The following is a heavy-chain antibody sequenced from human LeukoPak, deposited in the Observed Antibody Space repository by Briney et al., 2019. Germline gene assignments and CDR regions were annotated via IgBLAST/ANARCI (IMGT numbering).Heavy chain of an antibody. Sequence: GGSLRLSSAASGFTFSSYAVSWVSQAPGEVLEWVSTISGSGGATYYADSVKGRFTISRDASKNTLYLKMSTLRAEDTSVYYCASRGTYGCFSFAFWGQGTLVTVSS. CDR2: ISGSGGAT. CDR3: ASRGTYGCFSFAF. CDR1: GFTFSSYA. J-gene: IGHJ4*02. D-gene: IGHD3-10*01. V-gene: IGHV3-23*01.